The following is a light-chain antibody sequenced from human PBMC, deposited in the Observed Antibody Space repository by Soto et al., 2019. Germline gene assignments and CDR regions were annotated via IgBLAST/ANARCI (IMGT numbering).Light chain of an antibody. CDR2: GAS. CDR1: QSISTW. CDR3: QQLFMYPPT. Sequence: DIQMTQSHSTLSASVGDRVTITCRASQSISTWLAWYQQKAGKATKLLIYGASTLQGGVPSRFSGSGSGTDFTLTVSSLQPEDLATYYCQQLFMYPPTFGPGAKVDI. J-gene: IGKJ3*01. V-gene: IGKV1-5*01.